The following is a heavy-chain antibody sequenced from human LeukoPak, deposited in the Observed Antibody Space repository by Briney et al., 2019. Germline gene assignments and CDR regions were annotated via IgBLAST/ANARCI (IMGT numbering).Heavy chain of an antibody. CDR3: ARPLVGATALDAFDI. CDR2: IYYSGST. J-gene: IGHJ3*02. D-gene: IGHD1-26*01. V-gene: IGHV4-39*01. CDR1: GGSISSSSYY. Sequence: SETLSLTCTVSGGSISSSSYYWGWIRQPPGKGLEWIGSIYYSGSTYYNPSLKSRVTISVDTSKNQFSLKLSSVTAADTAVYYCARPLVGATALDAFDIWGQGTMVTVSS.